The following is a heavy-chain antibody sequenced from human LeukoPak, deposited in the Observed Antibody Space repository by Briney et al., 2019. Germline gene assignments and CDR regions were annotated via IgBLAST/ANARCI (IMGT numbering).Heavy chain of an antibody. CDR2: IYYTSKWYN. D-gene: IGHD3-10*01. Sequence: SQTLSLTCAISGDSVSSKSATWNWIRQSPSRGLEWLGRIYYTSKWYNDYAVSVKSRITINPDTSKNQFSLQLNSVTPEDTAVYYCAREGWFGEPPSHWFDPWGQGILVTVSS. J-gene: IGHJ5*02. CDR3: AREGWFGEPPSHWFDP. V-gene: IGHV6-1*01. CDR1: GDSVSSKSAT.